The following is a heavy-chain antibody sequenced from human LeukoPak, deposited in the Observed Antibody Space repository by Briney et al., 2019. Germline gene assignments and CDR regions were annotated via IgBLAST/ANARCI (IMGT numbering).Heavy chain of an antibody. V-gene: IGHV7-4-1*02. CDR2: INTNTGNP. Sequence: GASVKVSCKASGYTFTSYAMNWVRQAPGQGLEWMGWINTNTGNPTYAQGFTGRFVFSLDTSVSTAYLQISSLKAEDTAVYYCAREGGLYSSSSSWGLFDYWGQGTLVTVSP. CDR3: AREGGLYSSSSSWGLFDY. CDR1: GYTFTSYA. J-gene: IGHJ4*02. D-gene: IGHD6-6*01.